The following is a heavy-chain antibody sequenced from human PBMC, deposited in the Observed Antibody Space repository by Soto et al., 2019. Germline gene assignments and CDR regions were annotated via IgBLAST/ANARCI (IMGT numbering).Heavy chain of an antibody. CDR3: ARVADY. Sequence: PSETLSLTCTLSGGSVSSGFYYWSWIRQPPGKGLEWIGYIYYRGTTKYNPSLKSRVTISVDTSKNQFSLKLKSVTAAATAVYYCARVADYWGQETLVAVSS. V-gene: IGHV4-61*01. CDR2: IYYRGTT. CDR1: GGSVSSGFYY. J-gene: IGHJ4*02.